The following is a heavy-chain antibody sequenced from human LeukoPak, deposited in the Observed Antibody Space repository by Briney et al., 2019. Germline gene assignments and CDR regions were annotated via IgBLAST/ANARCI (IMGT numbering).Heavy chain of an antibody. CDR2: IYYSGST. D-gene: IGHD5/OR15-5a*01. V-gene: IGHV4-59*01. Sequence: PSETLSLTCTVSGGSISSYYWSWIRQPPGKGLEWIGYIYYSGSTIYNPSLKSRVTISVDTSKNQFSLKLSSVTAADTAVYYCARDRGSTGAAYYYGMDVWGQGTTVTVSS. J-gene: IGHJ6*02. CDR1: GGSISSYY. CDR3: ARDRGSTGAAYYYGMDV.